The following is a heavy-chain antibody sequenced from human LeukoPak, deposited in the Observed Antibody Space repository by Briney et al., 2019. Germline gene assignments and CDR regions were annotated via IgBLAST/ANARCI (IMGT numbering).Heavy chain of an antibody. D-gene: IGHD5-18*01. V-gene: IGHV1-69*04. Sequence: GSSVEVSCKASGGTFSSYAISWVRQAPGQGLEWMGRIIPILGIANYAQKFQGRVTITADKSTSTAYMELSSLRSEDTAVYYCASRPNTAMVTAGGDYWGQGTLVTVSS. J-gene: IGHJ4*02. CDR1: GGTFSSYA. CDR2: IIPILGIA. CDR3: ASRPNTAMVTAGGDY.